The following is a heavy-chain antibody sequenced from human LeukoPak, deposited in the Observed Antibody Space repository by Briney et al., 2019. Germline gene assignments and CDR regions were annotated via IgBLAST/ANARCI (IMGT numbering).Heavy chain of an antibody. CDR2: IYYSGST. V-gene: IGHV4-39*01. J-gene: IGHJ5*02. CDR3: ARRDSSSWLGGFDP. Sequence: PSETLSLTCTVSGGSISSSSYYWGWIRQPPGKGLEWIGSIYYSGSTYYNPSLKSRVTISVDTSKNQFSLKLSSVTAADTAVYYCARRDSSSWLGGFDPWGQGTLVTVSS. D-gene: IGHD6-13*01. CDR1: GGSISSSSYY.